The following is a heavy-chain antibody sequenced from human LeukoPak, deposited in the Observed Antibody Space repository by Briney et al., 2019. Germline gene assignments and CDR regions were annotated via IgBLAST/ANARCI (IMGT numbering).Heavy chain of an antibody. V-gene: IGHV3-20*04. CDR1: GFTFDDYG. J-gene: IGHJ4*02. D-gene: IGHD4-17*01. Sequence: GGSLRLPCAASGFTFDDYGMSWVRQGPGKGLEWVSGINWNGGSTGYADSVKGRFTISRDNAKNALYLQMNSLRAEDTAFYYCARDKTTVTTGLDYWGQGTLVTVSS. CDR2: INWNGGST. CDR3: ARDKTTVTTGLDY.